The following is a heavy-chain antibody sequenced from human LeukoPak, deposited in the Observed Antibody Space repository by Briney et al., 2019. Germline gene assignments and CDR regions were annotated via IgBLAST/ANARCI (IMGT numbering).Heavy chain of an antibody. CDR3: ARRLYDNMTGHTWYDF. Sequence: ASVKVTCKASGYTFTSYDINWLRQARGQGLAWVGWMNPNSSNTGYAHTLHGKHTMTRNTSIKTAYMELSSVRSEDTAVYYCARRLYDNMTGHTWYDFWGQGPLDNVSS. D-gene: IGHD3-9*01. CDR1: GYTFTSYD. J-gene: IGHJ4*02. V-gene: IGHV1-8*01. CDR2: MNPNSSNT.